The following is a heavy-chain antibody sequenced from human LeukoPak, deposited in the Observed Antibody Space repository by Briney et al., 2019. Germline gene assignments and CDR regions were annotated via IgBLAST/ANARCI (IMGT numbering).Heavy chain of an antibody. CDR3: ARVERWLQLAPYDY. J-gene: IGHJ4*02. CDR1: GYTFTGYY. D-gene: IGHD5-24*01. V-gene: IGHV1-2*02. CDR2: INPNSGGT. Sequence: GASVKVSCKASGYTFTGYYMHWVRQAPGQGLEWMGWINPNSGGTNCAQKFQGRVTMTRDTSINTAYMELSSLRFDDTAVYYCARVERWLQLAPYDYWGQGTLVTVSS.